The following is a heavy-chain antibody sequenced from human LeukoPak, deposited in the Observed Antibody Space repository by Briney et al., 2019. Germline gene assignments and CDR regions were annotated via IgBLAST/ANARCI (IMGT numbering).Heavy chain of an antibody. J-gene: IGHJ3*02. V-gene: IGHV4-59*08. D-gene: IGHD2-2*01. CDR1: GDSISSYY. CDR3: ARSHQLADDAFDI. CDR2: IYYSGST. Sequence: PSETLSLTCTVSGDSISSYYWSWIRQPPGKGLEWIGYIYYSGSTNYNPSLKSRVTISVDTSKNQFSLKLSSVTAADTAVYYCARSHQLADDAFDIWGQGTMVTVSS.